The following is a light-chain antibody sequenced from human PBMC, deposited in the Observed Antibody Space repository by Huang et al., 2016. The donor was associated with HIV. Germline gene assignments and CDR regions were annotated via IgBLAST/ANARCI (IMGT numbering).Light chain of an antibody. Sequence: EIVMTQSPATLSVSPGERATHSCRASQSVSSNLAWYQQKPGQAPRLRIYAASTRATGIPARFCGSGSGTEFTLTISSLQSEDFAVYYCQQYNNWPRTFGQGTKVEIK. CDR1: QSVSSN. J-gene: IGKJ1*01. CDR2: AAS. V-gene: IGKV3-15*01. CDR3: QQYNNWPRT.